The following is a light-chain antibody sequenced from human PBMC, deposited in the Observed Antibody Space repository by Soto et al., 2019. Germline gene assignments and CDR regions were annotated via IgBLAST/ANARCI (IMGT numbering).Light chain of an antibody. J-gene: IGLJ1*01. CDR3: ASWDDRLNGYV. CDR2: SHN. V-gene: IGLV1-44*01. Sequence: QSVLAQPPPASGTPGQRVTISCSGSSSNIGNNAVNWYQHLPGTAPKLLVYSHNQRPSGVSDRFSGSQSGTSASLAISGLQSEDEADYYCASWDDRLNGYVFGPGTKVTVL. CDR1: SSNIGNNA.